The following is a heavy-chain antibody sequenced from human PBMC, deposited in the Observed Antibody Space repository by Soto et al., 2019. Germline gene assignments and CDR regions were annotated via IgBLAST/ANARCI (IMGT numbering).Heavy chain of an antibody. CDR2: ISGSGGST. CDR3: AKDDRFLKYYYYYYGMEV. V-gene: IGHV3-23*01. CDR1: GFTFSSYA. D-gene: IGHD3-10*01. Sequence: GFLSIGVAASGFTFSSYAMCWVRQAPGKGLEWVSAISGSGGSTYYADSVKGRFTISRDNSKNTLYLQMNSLRAEDTAVYYCAKDDRFLKYYYYYYGMEVWGQGTTVTVSS. J-gene: IGHJ6*02.